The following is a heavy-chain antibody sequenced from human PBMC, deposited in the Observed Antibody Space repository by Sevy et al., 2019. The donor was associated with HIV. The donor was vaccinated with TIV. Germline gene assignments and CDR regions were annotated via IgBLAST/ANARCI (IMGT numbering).Heavy chain of an antibody. CDR1: GFSISPYA. CDR3: ARDAGYSTGWYAGY. D-gene: IGHD6-19*01. V-gene: IGHV3-30*09. CDR2: MSYDGSTR. J-gene: IGHJ4*02. Sequence: GGSLRLSCAASGFSISPYAFHWDRQAPGKGLEWVALMSYDGSTRYYAHSAKGRFAISKDNSKNTLYLQMNSLRIEDTAIYYCARDAGYSTGWYAGYWGQGTLVTVSS.